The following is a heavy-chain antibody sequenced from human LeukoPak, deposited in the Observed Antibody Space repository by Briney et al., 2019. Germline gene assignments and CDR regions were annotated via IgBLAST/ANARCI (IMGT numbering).Heavy chain of an antibody. Sequence: ASVKVSCKASGYTFTSHDINWVRQATGQGLEWMGWKNPNSGRTGLAQKFQGRLTMTMNTAISTAYMELSSLTSEDTVVYYCARGPVTTQGMDVWGQGTTVTVSS. V-gene: IGHV1-8*01. D-gene: IGHD4-11*01. CDR1: GYTFTSHD. J-gene: IGHJ6*02. CDR3: ARGPVTTQGMDV. CDR2: KNPNSGRT.